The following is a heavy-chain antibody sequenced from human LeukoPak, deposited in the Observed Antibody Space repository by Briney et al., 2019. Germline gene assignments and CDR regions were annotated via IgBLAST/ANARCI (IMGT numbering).Heavy chain of an antibody. Sequence: PSETLSLTCTVSGGSISSSSYYWGWIRQPPGKGLEWIGSIYYSGSTYYNPSLKSRVTISVDTSKNQFSLKLSSVTAADTAVYYCARYPDSSGYYFRGWSFDYWGQGTLVTVSS. CDR2: IYYSGST. J-gene: IGHJ4*02. D-gene: IGHD3-22*01. CDR3: ARYPDSSGYYFRGWSFDY. CDR1: GGSISSSSYY. V-gene: IGHV4-39*07.